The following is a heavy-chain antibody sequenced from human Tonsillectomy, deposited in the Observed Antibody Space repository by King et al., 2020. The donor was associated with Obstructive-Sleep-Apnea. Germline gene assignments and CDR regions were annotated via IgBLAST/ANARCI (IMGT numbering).Heavy chain of an antibody. CDR3: TTSTQLGYCSGTSCLDY. CDR1: GFTFINAW. D-gene: IGHD2-2*01. CDR2: IKSKTDGGTT. J-gene: IGHJ4*02. V-gene: IGHV3-15*01. Sequence: VQLVESGGGLVKPGGSLRLSCAASGFTFINAWMSWVRQAPGKGREWVGRIKSKTDGGTTDYAAPVKGRFTISRDDSKNTLYLQMNSLKTEDTAVYYCTTSTQLGYCSGTSCLDYWGQGTLVTVSS.